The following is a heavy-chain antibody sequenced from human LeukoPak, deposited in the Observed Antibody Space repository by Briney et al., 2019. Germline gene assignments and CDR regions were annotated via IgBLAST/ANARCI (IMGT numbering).Heavy chain of an antibody. CDR2: VYTGGST. D-gene: IGHD3-10*01. Sequence: SETLSLTCTVSGGSISSYYWSWIRQPAGRGLRWMGRVYTGGSTNYNPSLKSRVTMSVDTSKNQFSLKLSSVTAADTAVYYCARGDFSGSGTYYNRDYYGMDVWGQGTTVTVSS. CDR3: ARGDFSGSGTYYNRDYYGMDV. CDR1: GGSISSYY. J-gene: IGHJ6*02. V-gene: IGHV4-4*07.